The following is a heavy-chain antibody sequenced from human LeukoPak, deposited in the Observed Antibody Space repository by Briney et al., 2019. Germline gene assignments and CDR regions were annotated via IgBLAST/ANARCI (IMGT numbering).Heavy chain of an antibody. CDR2: IYTSGST. D-gene: IGHD2-2*02. CDR1: GGSISSYY. Sequence: SETLSLTCTVSGGSISSYYWSWIRQPAGKGLEWIGRIYTSGSTNYNPSLKSRVTMSVDTSKNQFSLKLSSVTAADTAVYYCARDNCSSTSCYNNYFDYWDQGTLVTVSS. V-gene: IGHV4-4*07. CDR3: ARDNCSSTSCYNNYFDY. J-gene: IGHJ4*02.